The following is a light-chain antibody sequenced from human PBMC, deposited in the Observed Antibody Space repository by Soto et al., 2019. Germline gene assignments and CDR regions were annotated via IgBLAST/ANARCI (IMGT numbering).Light chain of an antibody. CDR1: QSVSST. V-gene: IGKV3-15*01. J-gene: IGKJ4*01. CDR2: GAS. Sequence: ELVMTQSPASLSVSPGARATLSCRASQSVSSTLAWYQQKPGQAPRLLIYGASTRATGIPARFSGIGSGVDFTLNISSLQSEDAAVYDGQQHGSSPLTFGGGTKVDIK. CDR3: QQHGSSPLT.